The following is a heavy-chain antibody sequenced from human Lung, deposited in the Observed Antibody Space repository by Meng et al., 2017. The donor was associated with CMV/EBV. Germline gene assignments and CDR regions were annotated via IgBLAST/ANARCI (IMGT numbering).Heavy chain of an antibody. CDR2: IYPSDSDT. CDR3: ARQIGNAAHDAFDI. J-gene: IGHJ3*02. Sequence: XVSXKGSGYSFTSYWIGWVRQMPGKGLEWMGIIYPSDSDTRYSPSFQGQVTISADKSISTAYLQWSSLKASDTAMYYCARQIGNAAHDAFDIWGQGTMVTVSS. CDR1: GYSFTSYW. V-gene: IGHV5-51*01. D-gene: IGHD2-15*01.